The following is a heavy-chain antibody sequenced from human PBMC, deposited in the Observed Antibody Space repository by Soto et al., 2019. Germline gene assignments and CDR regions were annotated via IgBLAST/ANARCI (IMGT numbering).Heavy chain of an antibody. J-gene: IGHJ4*02. CDR1: GGSISSYY. D-gene: IGHD6-13*01. V-gene: IGHV4-59*08. CDR2: IYYSGST. Sequence: PSETLSLTCTVSGGSISSYYWSWLRQPPGKGLEWIGYIYYSGSTNYNPSLKSRVTISVDTSKNQFSLKLSSVTAADTAVYYCARTHAPQAPIAAAGTLDYWGQGTLVTVSS. CDR3: ARTHAPQAPIAAAGTLDY.